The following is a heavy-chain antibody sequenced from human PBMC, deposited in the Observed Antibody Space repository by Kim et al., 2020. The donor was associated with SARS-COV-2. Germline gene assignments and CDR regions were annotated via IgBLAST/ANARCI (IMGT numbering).Heavy chain of an antibody. J-gene: IGHJ6*02. CDR1: GYTLTELS. CDR3: ATSIGVRAAVSPNRYYYYYGMDV. Sequence: ASVKVSCKVSGYTLTELSMHWVRQAPGKGLEWMGGFDPEDGETIYAQKFQGRVTMTEDTSTDTAYMELSSLRSEDTAVYYCATSIGVRAAVSPNRYYYYYGMDVWGQGTTVTVSS. V-gene: IGHV1-24*01. D-gene: IGHD6-13*01. CDR2: FDPEDGET.